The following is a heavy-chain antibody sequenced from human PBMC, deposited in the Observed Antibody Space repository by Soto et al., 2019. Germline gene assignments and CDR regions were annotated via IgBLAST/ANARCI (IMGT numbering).Heavy chain of an antibody. J-gene: IGHJ6*02. V-gene: IGHV2-70*11. D-gene: IGHD2-15*01. CDR3: ARIRALGSFYYYYGMDV. Sequence: SGPTLVNPTQTLTLTCTFSGFSLSTSGMCVSWIRQPPGKALEWLARIDWDDDKYYSTSLKTRLTISKDTSKNQVVLTMTNMDPVDTATYYCARIRALGSFYYYYGMDVWGQGTTVTVSS. CDR2: IDWDDDK. CDR1: GFSLSTSGMC.